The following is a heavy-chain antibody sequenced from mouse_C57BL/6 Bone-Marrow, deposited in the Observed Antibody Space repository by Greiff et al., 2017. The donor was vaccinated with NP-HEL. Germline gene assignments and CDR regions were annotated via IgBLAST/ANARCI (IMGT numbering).Heavy chain of an antibody. D-gene: IGHD2-4*01. CDR3: ARGWGRLRRSFFAY. J-gene: IGHJ3*01. Sequence: QVQLKQSGAELVKPGASVKLSCKASGYTFTSYWMHWVKQRPGRGLEWIGRIDPNSGGTKYNEKFKSKATLTVDKPSSTAYMQLSSLTSEDSAVYYCARGWGRLRRSFFAYWGQGTLVTVSA. CDR2: IDPNSGGT. V-gene: IGHV1-72*01. CDR1: GYTFTSYW.